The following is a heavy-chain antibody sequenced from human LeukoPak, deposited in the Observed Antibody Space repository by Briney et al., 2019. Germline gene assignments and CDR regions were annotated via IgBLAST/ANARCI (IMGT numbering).Heavy chain of an antibody. D-gene: IGHD1-20*01. Sequence: ASVKVSCKASGYTFTSYDINWVRQATGQGLEWMGWMNPNSGNTGYAQKFQGRVTMTRNTSISTAYMELSSLRSEDTAVYYCAKNVGMTSRNGRSGFDYWGQGTLVTVSS. CDR3: AKNVGMTSRNGRSGFDY. CDR1: GYTFTSYD. V-gene: IGHV1-8*01. CDR2: MNPNSGNT. J-gene: IGHJ4*02.